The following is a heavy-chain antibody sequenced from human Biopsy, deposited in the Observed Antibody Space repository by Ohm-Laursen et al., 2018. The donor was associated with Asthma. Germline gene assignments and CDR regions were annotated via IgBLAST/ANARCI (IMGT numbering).Heavy chain of an antibody. V-gene: IGHV1-69*13. Sequence: SVKVSCKTSGGTFTTYSISWVRQAPGQGLVWMGGIIPLIGTPNYAQKFQGRVTITADASTNTAYMELSSLRSEDTAVYYCARTYYDFLTGQVNDAFAIWGQGTMVTVSS. CDR2: IIPLIGTP. CDR1: GGTFTTYS. J-gene: IGHJ3*02. D-gene: IGHD3-9*01. CDR3: ARTYYDFLTGQVNDAFAI.